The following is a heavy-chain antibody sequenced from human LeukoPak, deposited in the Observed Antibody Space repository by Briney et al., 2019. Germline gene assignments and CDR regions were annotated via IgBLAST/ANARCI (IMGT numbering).Heavy chain of an antibody. Sequence: GGSLRLPCAASGFTFDDYGMSWVRQAPGKGLEWVSGINWNGGSTGYADSVKGRFTISRDNAKNSLYLQMNGLRAEDTALYYCARSYIVGATRAFDIWGQGTMVTVSS. CDR3: ARSYIVGATRAFDI. J-gene: IGHJ3*02. D-gene: IGHD1-26*01. V-gene: IGHV3-20*04. CDR1: GFTFDDYG. CDR2: INWNGGST.